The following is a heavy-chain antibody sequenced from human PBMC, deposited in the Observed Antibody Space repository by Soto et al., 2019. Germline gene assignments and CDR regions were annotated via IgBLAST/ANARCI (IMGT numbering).Heavy chain of an antibody. J-gene: IGHJ4*02. CDR1: GYTFTSYA. V-gene: IGHV1-3*01. CDR3: ARVESGWAVNF. CDR2: INAGNGNT. Sequence: QVQLVQSGAEVKRPGASVKVSCKASGYTFTSYAMHWVRQAPGQRLEWMGWINAGNGNTKHSQKFQGRVTITRDTAASTAYMELSSLRSEDTAVYYCARVESGWAVNFWGQGTLVTVSS. D-gene: IGHD6-19*01.